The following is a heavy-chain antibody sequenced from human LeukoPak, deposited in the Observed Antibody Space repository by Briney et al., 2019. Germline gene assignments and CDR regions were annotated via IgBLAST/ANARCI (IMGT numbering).Heavy chain of an antibody. CDR1: GFTFSSSW. V-gene: IGHV3-15*01. Sequence: PGGSLRLSCAASGFTFSSSWMTWVRQAPGKGLEWVGRIKSKTDGGTTEYAAPVKGRFTISRDDSKSTLYLQMNSLKLEDTAVYFCGDLGDYRVGWGQGALVTVSS. CDR3: GDLGDYRVG. D-gene: IGHD4-17*01. CDR2: IKSKTDGGTT. J-gene: IGHJ4*02.